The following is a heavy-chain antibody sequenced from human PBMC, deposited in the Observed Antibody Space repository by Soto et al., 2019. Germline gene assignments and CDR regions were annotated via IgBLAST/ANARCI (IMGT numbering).Heavy chain of an antibody. V-gene: IGHV5-51*01. D-gene: IGHD3-22*01. Sequence: GESLKISCKGSGYSFTRYWIGWVREMPGKGLEWMGIIYPGDSDTRYSPSFQGQVTISADKSISTAYLQWSSLKASDTAMYYCASNKDSSGQHAFDIWGQGTMVTVSS. J-gene: IGHJ3*02. CDR2: IYPGDSDT. CDR1: GYSFTRYW. CDR3: ASNKDSSGQHAFDI.